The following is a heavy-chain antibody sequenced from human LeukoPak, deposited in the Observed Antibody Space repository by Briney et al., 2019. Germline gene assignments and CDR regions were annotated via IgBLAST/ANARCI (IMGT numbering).Heavy chain of an antibody. CDR2: VSGTGDKT. CDR3: ANPSILARPFLTYLYYYLDV. CDR1: EFTFSRFA. J-gene: IGHJ6*03. D-gene: IGHD6-6*01. Sequence: PGGSLRLSCVASEFTFSRFAMSWVRQAPGRGLEWISSVSGTGDKTHYTDSVKGRFTISRDNSKNTLYLHMSALRAADTAVYYCANPSILARPFLTYLYYYLDVWGEGTTVIVSS. V-gene: IGHV3-23*01.